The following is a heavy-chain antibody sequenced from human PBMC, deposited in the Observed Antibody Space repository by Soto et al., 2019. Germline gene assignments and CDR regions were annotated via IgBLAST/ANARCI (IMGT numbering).Heavy chain of an antibody. CDR2: IWYDGSNK. Sequence: GGSMRLSCAASGFTFSSYGMHWVRQAPGKGLEWVAVIWYDGSNKYYADSVKGRFTISRDNSKNTLYLQMNSLRAEDTAVYYCAREECSSTSCYRSGAFEIWGQGTMGTVSS. V-gene: IGHV3-33*08. D-gene: IGHD2-2*01. CDR3: AREECSSTSCYRSGAFEI. CDR1: GFTFSSYG. J-gene: IGHJ3*02.